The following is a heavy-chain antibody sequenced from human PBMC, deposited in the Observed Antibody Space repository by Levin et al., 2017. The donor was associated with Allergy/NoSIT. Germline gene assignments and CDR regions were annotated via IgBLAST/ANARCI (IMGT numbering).Heavy chain of an antibody. D-gene: IGHD3-10*01. J-gene: IGHJ6*02. CDR3: ARRIVTPMGQGNYYYGMDV. CDR1: GYSFTSYW. V-gene: IGHV5-51*01. Sequence: GESLKISCKGSGYSFTSYWIAWVRQMPGKGLEWMGIIYPGDSDTRYSPSFQGQVTISADKSISTAYLQWGSLKASDTAMYYCARRIVTPMGQGNYYYGMDVWGQGTTVTVSS. CDR2: IYPGDSDT.